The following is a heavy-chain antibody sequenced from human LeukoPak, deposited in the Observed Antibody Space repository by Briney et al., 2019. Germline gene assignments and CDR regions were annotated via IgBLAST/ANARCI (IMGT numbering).Heavy chain of an antibody. D-gene: IGHD3-3*01. CDR1: GFTFSSYG. J-gene: IGHJ6*03. Sequence: GGSLRLSCAASGFTFSSYGMHWVRQAPGKGLEWVAFIRYDGSNKYYADSVKGRFTISRDNSKNTLYLQMNSLRAEDTAVYYCAKDGTIFGVVIIAGGNYYMDVWGKGPRSPSP. CDR2: IRYDGSNK. V-gene: IGHV3-30*02. CDR3: AKDGTIFGVVIIAGGNYYMDV.